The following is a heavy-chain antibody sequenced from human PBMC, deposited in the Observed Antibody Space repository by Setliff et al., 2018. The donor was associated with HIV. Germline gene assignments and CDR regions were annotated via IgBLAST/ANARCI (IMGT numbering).Heavy chain of an antibody. Sequence: PGGSLRLSCAASGFTFSSYGMHWVRQAPGKGLEWVAFIRFDGSNKSYGDSVKGRLTISRDNSKNTLYVQMNSLRAEDTAVYYCARHDVVRGAIDNWGQGTLVTVSS. CDR3: ARHDVVRGAIDN. J-gene: IGHJ4*02. V-gene: IGHV3-30*02. CDR1: GFTFSSYG. CDR2: IRFDGSNK. D-gene: IGHD3-10*01.